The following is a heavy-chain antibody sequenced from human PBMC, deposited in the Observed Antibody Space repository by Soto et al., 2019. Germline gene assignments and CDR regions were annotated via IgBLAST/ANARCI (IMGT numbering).Heavy chain of an antibody. J-gene: IGHJ5*02. CDR1: GGSFSGYY. D-gene: IGHD1-26*01. CDR2: INHSGST. CDR3: ASGRWGNWFDP. Sequence: PSETLSLTCAVYGGSFSGYYWSWIRQPPGKGLEWIGEINHSGSTNYNPSLKSRVTISVDTSKNQFSLKLSSVTAADTAVYYCASGRWGNWFDPWGQGTLVTVSS. V-gene: IGHV4-34*01.